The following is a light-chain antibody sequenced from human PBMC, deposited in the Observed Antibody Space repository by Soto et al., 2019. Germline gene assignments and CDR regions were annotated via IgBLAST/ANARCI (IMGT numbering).Light chain of an antibody. CDR3: SSYTSSSTSYVV. CDR2: DVS. CDR1: NSGVGGYNY. J-gene: IGLJ2*01. Sequence: QSALTQPASVSGSPGQSITISCTGTNSGVGGYNYVSWYQHHPGKAPKLMIYDVSNRPSGVSNRFSGSKSGNTASLTVSGLRAEDEADYYCSSYTSSSTSYVVFGGGTKLTVL. V-gene: IGLV2-14*03.